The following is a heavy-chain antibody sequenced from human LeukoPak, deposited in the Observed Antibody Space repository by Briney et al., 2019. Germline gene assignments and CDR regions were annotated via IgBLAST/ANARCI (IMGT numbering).Heavy chain of an antibody. CDR2: INPNSGGT. J-gene: IGHJ4*02. D-gene: IGHD3-10*01. CDR3: ARVRGKTYYFDY. Sequence: GASVKVSCKASGYTFTGYYMHWVRQAPGQGLEWMGWINPNSGGTNYAQKFQGRVTMTRDTPISTAYMELSRLRSDDTAVYYCARVRGKTYYFDYWGQGTLVTVSS. CDR1: GYTFTGYY. V-gene: IGHV1-2*02.